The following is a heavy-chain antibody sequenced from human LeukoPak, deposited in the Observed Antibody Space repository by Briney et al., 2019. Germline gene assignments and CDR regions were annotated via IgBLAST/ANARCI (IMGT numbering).Heavy chain of an antibody. CDR3: ARMRSRTYFDY. CDR1: GGSISSYY. Sequence: SETLSLTCTVSGGSISSYYWSWIRQPPGKGLEWIGYIYYSGSTNYNPSLKSRVTISVDTSKNQFSLKLSSVTAADTAVYYCARMRSRTYFDYWGQGTLVTVSS. V-gene: IGHV4-59*01. CDR2: IYYSGST. J-gene: IGHJ4*02.